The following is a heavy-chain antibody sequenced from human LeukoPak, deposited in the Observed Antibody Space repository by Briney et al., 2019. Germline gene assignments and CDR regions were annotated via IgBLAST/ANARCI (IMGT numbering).Heavy chain of an antibody. CDR3: AKDVQGGYSSINY. CDR2: ISGSGGST. V-gene: IGHV3-23*01. CDR1: GFTFSSYA. Sequence: PGGSLRLSCAVSGFTFSSYAMSWVRQAPGKGLKWVSAISGSGGSTYYADSVKGRFTISRDNSKNTLYLQMNSLRAEDTAVYYCAKDVQGGYSSINYWGQGTLVTVSS. D-gene: IGHD6-13*01. J-gene: IGHJ4*02.